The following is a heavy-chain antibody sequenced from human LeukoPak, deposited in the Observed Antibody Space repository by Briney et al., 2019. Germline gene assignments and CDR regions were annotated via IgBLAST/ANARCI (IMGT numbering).Heavy chain of an antibody. D-gene: IGHD3-10*01. V-gene: IGHV3-21*01. CDR2: ISSSSSYI. J-gene: IGHJ5*02. CDR1: GFTFSSYS. CDR3: ARDLLWFGELFVP. Sequence: GGSLRLSCAASGFTFSSYSMNWVRQAPGKGLEWVSSISSSSSYIYYADSVKGRFTIFRDNAKNSLYLQMNSLRAEDTAVYYCARDLLWFGELFVPWGQGTLVTVSS.